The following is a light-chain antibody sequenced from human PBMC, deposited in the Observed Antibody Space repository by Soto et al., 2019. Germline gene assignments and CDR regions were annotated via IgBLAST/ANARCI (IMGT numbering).Light chain of an antibody. CDR1: QSISNF. V-gene: IGKV1-39*01. CDR2: AAS. J-gene: IGKJ2*01. CDR3: QQSYTTPYT. Sequence: DIQMTQSPSSLSASVGDRVTITCRASQSISNFLNWYQQKPGKAPELLIYAASSLHSGVPSRFSGSGSGTNFTFTISSLQPEDFATYSCQQSYTTPYTFGQGTKLEIK.